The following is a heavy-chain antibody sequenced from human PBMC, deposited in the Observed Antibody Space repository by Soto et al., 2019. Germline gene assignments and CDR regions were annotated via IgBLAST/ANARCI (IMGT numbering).Heavy chain of an antibody. CDR1: GGSISSSSYY. D-gene: IGHD6-13*01. CDR2: IYYSGST. CDR3: ARHHYSSSFFYWFDP. J-gene: IGHJ5*02. V-gene: IGHV4-39*01. Sequence: SETLSLTCTVSGGSISSSSYYWGWIRQPPGKGLEWIGSIYYSGSTYYNPSLKSRVTISVDTSKNQFSLKLSSVTAADTAVYYCARHHYSSSFFYWFDPWGQGTLVTVSS.